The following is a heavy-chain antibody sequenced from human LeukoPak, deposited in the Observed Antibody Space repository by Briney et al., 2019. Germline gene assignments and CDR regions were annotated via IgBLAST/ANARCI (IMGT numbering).Heavy chain of an antibody. D-gene: IGHD4-17*01. CDR2: IWYDGSNK. V-gene: IGHV3-33*01. J-gene: IGHJ6*02. CDR1: EFTFSSYG. Sequence: GGSLRLSCAASEFTFSSYGMHWVRQAPGKGLEWVAVIWYDGSNKYYADSVKGRFTISRDNSKNTLYLQMNSLRAEDTAVYYCARAGGGDYQDYYYYGMDVWGQGTTVTVSS. CDR3: ARAGGGDYQDYYYYGMDV.